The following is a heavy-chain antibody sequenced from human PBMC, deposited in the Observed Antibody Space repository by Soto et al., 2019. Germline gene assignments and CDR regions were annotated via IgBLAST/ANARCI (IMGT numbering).Heavy chain of an antibody. CDR1: GFSFSSYD. CDR3: AKGRETTTSAKFCFDN. CDR2: LSVTGGGP. J-gene: IGHJ4*02. Sequence: EVRLLESGGGLVQPGGSLRLSCAASGFSFSSYDMTWVRQAPGQGLEWVSSLSVTGGGPYYADSVRGRFTMSRDNSKNTLALEMSGLRADDSAVYYCAKGRETTTSAKFCFDNWGQGTLATVSS. D-gene: IGHD1-26*01. V-gene: IGHV3-23*01.